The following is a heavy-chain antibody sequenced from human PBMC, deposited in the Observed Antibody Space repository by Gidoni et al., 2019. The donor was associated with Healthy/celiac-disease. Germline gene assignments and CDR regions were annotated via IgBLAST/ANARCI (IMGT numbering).Heavy chain of an antibody. CDR2: ISWNSGRI. J-gene: IGHJ4*02. CDR1: GFTFHDQG. Sequence: VQLVESGGGLVQPGRSLSLSCAASGFTFHDQGMHWVRQAPGEGRGWVSGISWNSGRIGYADSVKGRFTISRDNDKNSLYLQMNSLRAEDTALYYCAKGGRNQGFILSPIDYWGQGTLVTVSS. D-gene: IGHD3-10*01. V-gene: IGHV3-9*01. CDR3: AKGGRNQGFILSPIDY.